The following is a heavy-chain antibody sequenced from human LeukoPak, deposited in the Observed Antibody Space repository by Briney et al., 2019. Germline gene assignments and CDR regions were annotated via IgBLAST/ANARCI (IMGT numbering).Heavy chain of an antibody. J-gene: IGHJ4*02. CDR2: IYTSGST. Sequence: SETLSLTCTVSGGSISSYYWSWIRQPAGKGLGWIGRIYTSGSTNYNPSLKSRVTMSVDTSRNQFSLKLSSVTAADTAVYYCARDHGLFDYWGQGTLVTVSS. V-gene: IGHV4-4*07. CDR3: ARDHGLFDY. CDR1: GGSISSYY.